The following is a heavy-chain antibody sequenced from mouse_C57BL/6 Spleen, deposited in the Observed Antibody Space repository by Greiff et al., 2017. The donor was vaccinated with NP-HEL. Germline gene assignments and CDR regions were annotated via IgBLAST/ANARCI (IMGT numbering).Heavy chain of an antibody. CDR2: ISSGSSTI. J-gene: IGHJ4*01. D-gene: IGHD4-1*01. V-gene: IGHV5-17*01. Sequence: EVQLQESGGGLVKPGGSLKLSCAASGFTFSDYGMHWVRQAPEKGLEWVAYISSGSSTIYYADTVKGRFTISRDNAKNTLFLQMTSLRSEDTAMYYCARSGTGYYYAMDYWGQGTSVTVSS. CDR1: GFTFSDYG. CDR3: ARSGTGYYYAMDY.